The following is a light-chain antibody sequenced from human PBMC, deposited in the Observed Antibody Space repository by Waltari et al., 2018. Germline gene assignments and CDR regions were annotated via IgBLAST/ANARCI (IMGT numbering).Light chain of an antibody. CDR1: NSNIGTNA. V-gene: IGLV1-44*01. Sequence: QSVLTQTPSASGTPGQRVTISCSGNNSNIGTNAVNWYQHLPGTAPKLLICSNDDRTSGVPDRLSGSKSGTAASLAISGLQSEDEANYYCAAWDDSLVGWVFGGGTKLTVL. CDR2: SND. J-gene: IGLJ3*02. CDR3: AAWDDSLVGWV.